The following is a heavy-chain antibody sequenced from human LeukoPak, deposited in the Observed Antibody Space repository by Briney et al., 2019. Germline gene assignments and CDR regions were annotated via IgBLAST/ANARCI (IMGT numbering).Heavy chain of an antibody. J-gene: IGHJ4*02. Sequence: GGSLRLSCAASGFNFRRYSMNWVGQPAPRGLEGVSSISSINSYKYYADSVKGRFTTARDNAKNSVTLQMNNQSADDPAAYYCAKASRSGWWQQLDLWRHFHSWGQGTLVTVSS. V-gene: IGHV3-21*01. CDR3: AKASRSGWWQQLDLWRHFHS. CDR2: ISSINSYK. CDR1: GFNFRRYS. D-gene: IGHD2-15*01.